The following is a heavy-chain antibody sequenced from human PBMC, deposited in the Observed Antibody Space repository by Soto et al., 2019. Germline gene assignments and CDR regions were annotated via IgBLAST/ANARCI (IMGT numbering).Heavy chain of an antibody. CDR2: IIPILGIA. J-gene: IGHJ4*02. CDR1: GGTFSSYT. V-gene: IGHV1-69*02. D-gene: IGHD5-18*01. Sequence: QVQLVQSGAEVKKPGSSVKVSCKASGGTFSSYTISWVRQAPGQGLEWMGRIIPILGIANYAQKFQGRVTITADKSTSTAYMELSSLGSEDTAVYYCARGRVSGYSYGFVYWGQGTLVTVSS. CDR3: ARGRVSGYSYGFVY.